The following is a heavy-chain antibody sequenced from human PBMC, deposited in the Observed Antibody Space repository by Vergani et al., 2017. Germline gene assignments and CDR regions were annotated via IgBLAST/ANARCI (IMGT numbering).Heavy chain of an antibody. D-gene: IGHD5-24*01. J-gene: IGHJ4*02. Sequence: ELQLVESGGGWVQPGGSLRLSCAASGSTVSGNYMTWVRQAPGKGLEWVSSIKNTGDSTHYADSVKGRFTISRDNSKNTLYLQMNSLRVEDTAVYYCGRGSDNYNWGQGTLVTVSS. V-gene: IGHV3-66*01. CDR3: GRGSDNYN. CDR1: GSTVSGNY. CDR2: IKNTGDST.